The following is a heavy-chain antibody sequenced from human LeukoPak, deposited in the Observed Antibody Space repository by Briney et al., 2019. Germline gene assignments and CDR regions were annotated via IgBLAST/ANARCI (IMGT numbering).Heavy chain of an antibody. J-gene: IGHJ4*02. V-gene: IGHV4-61*02. CDR1: GGSISSGTYY. D-gene: IGHD5-18*01. CDR2: INTSGST. Sequence: PSETLSLTYTVSGGSISSGTYYWSWIRQPAGKGLEWIGRINTSGSTNYNPSLKNRVTISVDTSKNQFSLKLSSVTAADTAVYYCARVASGYSYGPPDYWGQGTLVTVSS. CDR3: ARVASGYSYGPPDY.